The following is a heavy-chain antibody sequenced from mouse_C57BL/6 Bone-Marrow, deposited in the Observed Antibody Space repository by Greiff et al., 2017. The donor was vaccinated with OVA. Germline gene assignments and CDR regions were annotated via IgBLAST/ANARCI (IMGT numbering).Heavy chain of an antibody. V-gene: IGHV3-6*01. CDR1: GYSITSGYY. CDR3: ARAGVITTVVDYYAMDY. Sequence: EVKLLESGPGLVKPSQSLSLTCSVTGYSITSGYYWNWIRQFPGNKLEWMGYISYDGSNNYNPSLKNRISITRDTSKNQFFLKLNSVTTEDTATYYCARAGVITTVVDYYAMDYWGQGTSVTVSS. CDR2: ISYDGSN. D-gene: IGHD1-1*01. J-gene: IGHJ4*01.